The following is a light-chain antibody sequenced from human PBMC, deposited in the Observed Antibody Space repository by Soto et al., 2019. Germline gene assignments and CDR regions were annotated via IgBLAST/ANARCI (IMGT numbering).Light chain of an antibody. Sequence: SVLTQPPSASGTPGQRVTISCSGSSSNIGSNTVNWYQQLPGTAPKLLIYSNNQWPSGVPDRFSGSKSGTSASLAISGLQSEDEADYYCAAWDDSLNGLYVFGTGTKVTVL. J-gene: IGLJ1*01. CDR3: AAWDDSLNGLYV. CDR2: SNN. V-gene: IGLV1-44*01. CDR1: SSNIGSNT.